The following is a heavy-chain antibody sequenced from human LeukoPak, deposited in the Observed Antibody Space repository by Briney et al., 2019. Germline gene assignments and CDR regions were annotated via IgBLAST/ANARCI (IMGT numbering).Heavy chain of an antibody. CDR1: GGSISTYY. J-gene: IGHJ5*02. CDR2: IYSSGST. V-gene: IGHV4-59*01. D-gene: IGHD7-27*01. CDR3: ARQEELGGGWFDP. Sequence: SETLSLTCTVSGGSISTYYWSWIRQPPGKGLECIGYIYSSGSTNYNPSLKSRVTMSIDTSKNQFSLKLSSVTAADTAVYYCARQEELGGGWFDPWGQGTLVTVSS.